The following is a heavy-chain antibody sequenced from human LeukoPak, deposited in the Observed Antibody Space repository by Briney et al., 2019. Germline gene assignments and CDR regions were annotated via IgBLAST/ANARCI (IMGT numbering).Heavy chain of an antibody. Sequence: GGSLRLSCAASGFTFSSYGMHWVRQAPGKGLEWVAVISYDGSNKYYADSVKGRFTISRDNSKKTLYLQMNSLRAEDTAVYYCARDLVRAAANWGQGTLVTVSS. V-gene: IGHV3-30*03. CDR3: ARDLVRAAAN. CDR2: ISYDGSNK. D-gene: IGHD6-13*01. J-gene: IGHJ4*02. CDR1: GFTFSSYG.